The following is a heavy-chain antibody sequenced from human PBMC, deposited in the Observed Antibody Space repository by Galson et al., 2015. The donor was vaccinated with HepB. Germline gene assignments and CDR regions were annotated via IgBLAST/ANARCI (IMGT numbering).Heavy chain of an antibody. J-gene: IGHJ4*02. CDR2: SRNKVNGYTT. Sequence: SLRLSCAASGFTSSDYYMDWVRQAPEKGLEWVGRSRNKVNGYTTEYAASVKGRFTISRDDSKNSLFLQMNSLVTEDTAVYYCARVRDSSCDYWGQGAPVTVSS. D-gene: IGHD6-13*01. CDR3: ARVRDSSCDY. CDR1: GFTSSDYY. V-gene: IGHV3-72*01.